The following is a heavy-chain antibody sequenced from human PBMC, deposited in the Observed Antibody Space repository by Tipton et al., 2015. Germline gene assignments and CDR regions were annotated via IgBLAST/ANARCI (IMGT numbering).Heavy chain of an antibody. D-gene: IGHD2-8*01. CDR1: GYTFSNYY. J-gene: IGHJ6*02. Sequence: QVQLVQSGAEVRKPGASVEVSCKASGYTFSNYYLHWVRQAPGQGLEWMGLINPWSGSTSYAQRFQGRVTMTSDTSTNTVYMDLSSLRYDDSAVYYCARRGFCSNGVCYGGVDYYYAMDVWGQGTTVTVSS. V-gene: IGHV1-46*01. CDR2: INPWSGST. CDR3: ARRGFCSNGVCYGGVDYYYAMDV.